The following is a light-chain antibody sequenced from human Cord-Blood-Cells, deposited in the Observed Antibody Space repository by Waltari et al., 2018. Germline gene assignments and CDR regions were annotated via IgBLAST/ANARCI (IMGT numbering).Light chain of an antibody. Sequence: DIQMTQSPSTLSASVGDSVTITCRASQSISSWLAWYQQKPGTAPKLLIYQASSLESGVPSSFSGSGSGTEFTLTISSLQPDDFATYYCQQYNSYSYTFGQGTKLEIK. J-gene: IGKJ2*01. CDR3: QQYNSYSYT. CDR1: QSISSW. CDR2: QAS. V-gene: IGKV1-5*03.